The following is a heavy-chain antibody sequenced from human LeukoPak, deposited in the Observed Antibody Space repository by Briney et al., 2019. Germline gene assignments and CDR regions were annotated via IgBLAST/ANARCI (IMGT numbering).Heavy chain of an antibody. CDR2: ISYDGSNK. CDR1: GFTFSSYA. Sequence: GRSLRLSCAASGFTFSSYAMHWVRQAPGKGLEWVAVISYDGSNKYYADSVKGRFTISRDNSKNTLYLQMNSLRAEDTAVCYCARDTDGELLDYYYGMDVWGQGTTVTVSS. J-gene: IGHJ6*02. D-gene: IGHD3-10*01. CDR3: ARDTDGELLDYYYGMDV. V-gene: IGHV3-30-3*01.